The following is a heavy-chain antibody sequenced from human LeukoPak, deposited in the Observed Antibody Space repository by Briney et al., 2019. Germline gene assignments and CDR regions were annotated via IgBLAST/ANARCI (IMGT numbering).Heavy chain of an antibody. D-gene: IGHD5-18*01. Sequence: ASVKVSCKASGYTFTSYGISWVRQAPGQGLEWMGWISAYNGNTYYTQEVQGRVTMTTDTSTNTAYMELRSLRSDDTAVYYCARGGLRYNYDFDNWGQGTLVTVSS. CDR1: GYTFTSYG. V-gene: IGHV1-18*01. CDR2: ISAYNGNT. CDR3: ARGGLRYNYDFDN. J-gene: IGHJ4*02.